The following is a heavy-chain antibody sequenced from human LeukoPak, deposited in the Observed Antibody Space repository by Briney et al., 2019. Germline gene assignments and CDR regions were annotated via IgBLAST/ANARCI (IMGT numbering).Heavy chain of an antibody. CDR1: GGSISTYY. V-gene: IGHV4-59*01. J-gene: IGHJ5*02. D-gene: IGHD6-13*01. Sequence: SETLSLTCTVSGGSISTYYWSWIRQPPGKGLEWIAYIDYSASTNYNPSLKSRVTISVDTSKNQFSLKLSSVTAADTAVYYCARAYEPGIAAAAEGSWFDPWGQGTLVTVSS. CDR2: IDYSAST. CDR3: ARAYEPGIAAAAEGSWFDP.